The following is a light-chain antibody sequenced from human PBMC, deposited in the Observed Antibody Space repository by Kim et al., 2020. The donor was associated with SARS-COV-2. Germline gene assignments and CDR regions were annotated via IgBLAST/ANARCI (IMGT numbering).Light chain of an antibody. Sequence: GQSVTISCTGTSSDVGGYNYVSWYQQHPGKVPKLMISEVSKRPSGVPDRFSGSKSGNTASLTVSGLQAEDEADYYCSSYAGSSNFVFGTGTKVTVL. CDR1: SSDVGGYNY. V-gene: IGLV2-8*01. J-gene: IGLJ1*01. CDR3: SSYAGSSNFV. CDR2: EVS.